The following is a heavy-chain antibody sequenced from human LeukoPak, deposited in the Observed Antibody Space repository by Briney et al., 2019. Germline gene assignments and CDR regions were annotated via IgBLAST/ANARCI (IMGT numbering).Heavy chain of an antibody. Sequence: AASVKVSCKASGYTFTGYYMHWVRQAPGQGLEWMGWINPNSGGTNYAQKFQGRVTMTRDTSISTAYMELSRLRSDDTAVYYCARDGSYYYGSGSYRRLFDYWGQGTLVTVSS. CDR3: ARDGSYYYGSGSYRRLFDY. D-gene: IGHD3-10*01. CDR2: INPNSGGT. J-gene: IGHJ4*02. CDR1: GYTFTGYY. V-gene: IGHV1-2*02.